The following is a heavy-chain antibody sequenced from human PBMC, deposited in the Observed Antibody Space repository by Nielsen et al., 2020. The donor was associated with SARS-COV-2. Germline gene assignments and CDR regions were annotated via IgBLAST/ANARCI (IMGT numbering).Heavy chain of an antibody. CDR1: GGSTSSSSYY. V-gene: IGHV4-39*01. D-gene: IGHD2-2*01. J-gene: IGHJ6*03. CDR2: IYYSGST. CDR3: ARVSSTRHFGRHYYYYYYMDV. Sequence: SETLSLTCTVSGGSTSSSSYYWGWIRQPPGKGLEWIGSIYYSGSTYYNPSLKSRVTISVDTSKNQFSLKLSSVTAADTAVYYCARVSSTRHFGRHYYYYYYMDVWGKGTTVTVSS.